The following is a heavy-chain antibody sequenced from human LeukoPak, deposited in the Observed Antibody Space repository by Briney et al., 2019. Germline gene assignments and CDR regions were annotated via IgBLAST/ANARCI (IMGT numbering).Heavy chain of an antibody. Sequence: GGSLRLSCAASGFTFSSYAMHWVRQAPGKGLEWVAVISYDGSNKYYADSVKGRFTISRDSSKNTLYLQMNSLRAEDTAVYYCARDLEHCRNIICSNSAYWGQGTLVTVSS. D-gene: IGHD2-2*01. J-gene: IGHJ4*02. CDR3: ARDLEHCRNIICSNSAY. CDR2: ISYDGSNK. CDR1: GFTFSSYA. V-gene: IGHV3-30-3*01.